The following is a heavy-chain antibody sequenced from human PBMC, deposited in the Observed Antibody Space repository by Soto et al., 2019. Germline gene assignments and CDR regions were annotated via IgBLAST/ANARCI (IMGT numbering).Heavy chain of an antibody. J-gene: IGHJ4*02. D-gene: IGHD5-18*01. CDR2: ISGSGGHI. V-gene: IGHV3-23*01. CDR1: GFSFSSHS. CDR3: AKSPLGAMAPVDY. Sequence: EVQLMESGGALVQPGGSLRLSCVASGFSFSSHSVTWVRQAPGKGPEWVSTISGSGGHIYYVDSVKGRFTISRDNSKNTLYLQMNSLGAEDTALYYCAKSPLGAMAPVDYWGQGTLVTVSS.